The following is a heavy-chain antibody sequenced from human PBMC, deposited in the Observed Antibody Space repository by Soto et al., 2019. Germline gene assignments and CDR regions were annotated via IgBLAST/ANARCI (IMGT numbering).Heavy chain of an antibody. CDR2: IYYSGST. Sequence: SETLSLTCTVSGGSISSYYWSWIRQPPGKGLEWIGYIYYSGSTNYNPSLKSRVTISVDTSKNQFSLKLRSVTAADTAVYYCARWDSSGYYPSPRLGYYGMDVWGQGTTVAVS. CDR3: ARWDSSGYYPSPRLGYYGMDV. J-gene: IGHJ6*02. V-gene: IGHV4-59*01. D-gene: IGHD3-22*01. CDR1: GGSISSYY.